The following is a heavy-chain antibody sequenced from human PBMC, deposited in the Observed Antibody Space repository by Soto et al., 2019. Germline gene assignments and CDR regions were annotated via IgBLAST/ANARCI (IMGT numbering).Heavy chain of an antibody. CDR2: INHSGST. V-gene: IGHV4-34*01. Sequence: QVQLQQWGAGLLKPSETLSLTCAVYGGSISGYYWSWIRQPPGKGLEWIGEINHSGSTNYNPSLKSRVTISVDTSKNQFSLKLSSVTAADTAVYYCARVLVTMVRGVQFDPWGQGTLVTVS. CDR1: GGSISGYY. J-gene: IGHJ5*02. CDR3: ARVLVTMVRGVQFDP. D-gene: IGHD3-10*01.